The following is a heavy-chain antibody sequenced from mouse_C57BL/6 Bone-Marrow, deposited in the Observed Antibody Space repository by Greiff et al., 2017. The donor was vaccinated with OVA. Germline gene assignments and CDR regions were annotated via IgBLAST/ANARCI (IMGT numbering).Heavy chain of an antibody. V-gene: IGHV5-6*01. D-gene: IGHD2-2*01. J-gene: IGHJ4*01. CDR1: GFTFSSYG. Sequence: EVQRVESGGDLVKPGGTLKLSCAASGFTFSSYGMSWVRQTPDKRLEWVATISSGGSYTYYPDSVKGRFTISRDNAKNTLYLQMSSLKSEDTAMYYCARQGVYYGYDGYAMDYWGQGTSVTVSS. CDR3: ARQGVYYGYDGYAMDY. CDR2: ISSGGSYT.